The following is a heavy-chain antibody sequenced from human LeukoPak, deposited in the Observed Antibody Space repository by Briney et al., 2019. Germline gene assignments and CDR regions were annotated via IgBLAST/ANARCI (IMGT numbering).Heavy chain of an antibody. CDR3: ARLRFLEWLLGPRDAFDI. J-gene: IGHJ3*02. Sequence: SETLSLTCAVYGGSFSGYYWSWIRQPPGKGLEWIGEINHSGSTNYNPSLKSRVTISVDTSKNQFSLKLSSVTAADTAVYYCARLRFLEWLLGPRDAFDIWGQGTMVTVSS. V-gene: IGHV4-34*01. CDR2: INHSGST. D-gene: IGHD3-3*01. CDR1: GGSFSGYY.